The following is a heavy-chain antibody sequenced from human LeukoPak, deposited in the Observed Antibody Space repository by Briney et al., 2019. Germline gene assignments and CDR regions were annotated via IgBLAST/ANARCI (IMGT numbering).Heavy chain of an antibody. CDR1: GYTFTSYY. V-gene: IGHV1-46*01. D-gene: IGHD3-9*01. CDR2: INPSGGST. Sequence: ASVKVSCKASGYTFTSYYMHWVRQAPGQGLEWMGIINPSGGSTNYAQKFQERVTITRDMSTSTAYMELSSLRSEDTAVYYCAAAVLRYFDENAFDIWGQGTMVTVSS. CDR3: AAAVLRYFDENAFDI. J-gene: IGHJ3*02.